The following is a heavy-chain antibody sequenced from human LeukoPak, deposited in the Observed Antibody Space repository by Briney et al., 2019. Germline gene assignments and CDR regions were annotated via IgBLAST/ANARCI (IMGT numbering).Heavy chain of an antibody. CDR1: GGSISSSSYY. CDR2: IYYSGST. V-gene: IGHV4-39*07. CDR3: ARVPYSWNDISSGLNWFDP. J-gene: IGHJ5*02. Sequence: SETLSLTCTVSGGSISSSSYYWGWIRQPPGKGLEWIGSIYYSGSTYYNPSLKSRVTISVDTSKNQFSLKLSSVTAADTAVYYCARVPYSWNDISSGLNWFDPWGQGALVTVSS. D-gene: IGHD1-1*01.